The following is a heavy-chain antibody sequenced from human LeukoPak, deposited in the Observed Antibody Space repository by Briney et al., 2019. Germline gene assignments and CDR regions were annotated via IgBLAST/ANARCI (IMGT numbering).Heavy chain of an antibody. CDR2: INHSGST. J-gene: IGHJ4*02. V-gene: IGHV4-34*01. CDR3: ARGYGRTSY. CDR1: GGSFSGYY. D-gene: IGHD3-10*01. Sequence: SETLSLTCAVYGGSFSGYYWSWIRQPPGKGLEWIGEINHSGSTNYNPSLKSRVTISVDTSKNQFSLKLSSVTAADTAVYYCARGYGRTSYWGQGTLVTVSS.